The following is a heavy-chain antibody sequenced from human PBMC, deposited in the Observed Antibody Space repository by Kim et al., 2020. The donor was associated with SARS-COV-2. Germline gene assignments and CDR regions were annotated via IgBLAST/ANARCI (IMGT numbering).Heavy chain of an antibody. J-gene: IGHJ3*02. V-gene: IGHV1-2*02. D-gene: IGHD3-9*01. Sequence: AQQFQGRVTMTRDTSIRTAYMDLSRLRSDDTAVYYCAKVMAGYCCAFDMWGQGIVVTVSS. CDR3: AKVMAGYCCAFDM.